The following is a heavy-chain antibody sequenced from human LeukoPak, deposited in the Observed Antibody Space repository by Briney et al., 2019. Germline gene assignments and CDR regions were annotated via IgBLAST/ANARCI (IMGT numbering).Heavy chain of an antibody. CDR2: INWNGGST. Sequence: GGSQRLSCAASGFTFDDYGMSWVRQAPRKGLEWVSGINWNGGSTGYADSVKGRFTISRDNAKNSLYLQMNSLRAEDTALYHCARVGGYDSRYYYYYMDVWGKGTTVTVSS. D-gene: IGHD5-12*01. V-gene: IGHV3-20*01. CDR3: ARVGGYDSRYYYYYMDV. CDR1: GFTFDDYG. J-gene: IGHJ6*03.